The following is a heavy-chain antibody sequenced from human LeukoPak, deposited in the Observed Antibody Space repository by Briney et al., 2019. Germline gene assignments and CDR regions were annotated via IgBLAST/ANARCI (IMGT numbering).Heavy chain of an antibody. J-gene: IGHJ4*02. Sequence: TGGSLRLSCAASEFSVSRKYMTWVRQAPGKGLEWVSVIYSGGRTDYADSVKGRFTISRDSFKNTLYLQMNSLRAEDTAVYYCTRDVIRGTNLGYWGQGTLVTVSS. CDR2: IYSGGRT. V-gene: IGHV3-66*02. D-gene: IGHD1/OR15-1a*01. CDR3: TRDVIRGTNLGY. CDR1: EFSVSRKY.